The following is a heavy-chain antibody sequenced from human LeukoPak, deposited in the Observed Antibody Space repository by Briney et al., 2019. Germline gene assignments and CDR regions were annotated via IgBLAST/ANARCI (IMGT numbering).Heavy chain of an antibody. CDR1: GGTFSSYA. CDR3: ASSDSSSWYFDY. CDR2: IIPIFGTA. V-gene: IGHV1-69*01. D-gene: IGHD6-13*01. J-gene: IGHJ4*02. Sequence: SVKVSCKASGGTFSSYAISWVRQAPGPGLEWMGGIIPIFGTANYAQKFQGRVTITADESTSTAYMELSSLRSEDTAVYYCASSDSSSWYFDYWGQGTLVTVSS.